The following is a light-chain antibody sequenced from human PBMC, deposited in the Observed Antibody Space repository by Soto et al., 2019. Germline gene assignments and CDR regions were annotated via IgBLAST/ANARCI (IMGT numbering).Light chain of an antibody. CDR2: GAS. J-gene: IGKJ1*01. CDR1: QSVSRK. V-gene: IGKV3-15*01. CDR3: QQYDKWPRT. Sequence: EIVMTQSPGTLSVSPGGRATLSCRASQSVSRKLAWYQQTRGQAPRLLMYGASTRATGVPARFSGSGSGTEFTLTISNLQSEDFAVYHCQQYDKWPRTFGQGTKVDIK.